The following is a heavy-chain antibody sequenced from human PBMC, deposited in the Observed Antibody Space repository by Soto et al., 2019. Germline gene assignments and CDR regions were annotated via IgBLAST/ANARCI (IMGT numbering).Heavy chain of an antibody. CDR2: ISYDGSNK. J-gene: IGHJ4*02. Sequence: GGSLRLSCAASGFTFSSYVMHWVRQSPGKGLEWVAVISYDGSNKYYADSVKGRFTISRDNSKNTLYLQMNSLRAEDTAVYYCAKDLSRVVAATPVDYWGQGTLVTVSS. CDR3: AKDLSRVVAATPVDY. V-gene: IGHV3-30*18. D-gene: IGHD2-15*01. CDR1: GFTFSSYV.